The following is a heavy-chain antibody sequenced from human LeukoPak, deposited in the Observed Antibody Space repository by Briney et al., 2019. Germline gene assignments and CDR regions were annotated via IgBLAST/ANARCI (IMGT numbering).Heavy chain of an antibody. CDR2: INPNSGGT. J-gene: IGHJ6*02. V-gene: IGHV1-2*02. Sequence: ASVKVSCKASGYTFTSYYMHWVRQAPGQGLEWMGWINPNSGGTNYAQKFQGRVTMTRDTSISTAYMELSRLRSDDTAVYYCARGKGGPITIFGVVMTPRTYYYYGMDVWGQGTTVTVSS. CDR1: GYTFTSYY. D-gene: IGHD3-3*01. CDR3: ARGKGGPITIFGVVMTPRTYYYYGMDV.